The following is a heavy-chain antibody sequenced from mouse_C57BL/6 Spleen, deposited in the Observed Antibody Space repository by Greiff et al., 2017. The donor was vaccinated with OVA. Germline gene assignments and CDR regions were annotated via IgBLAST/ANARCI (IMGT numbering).Heavy chain of an antibody. CDR3: AREEYYAMDY. Sequence: EVQLQQSGPELVKPGASVKMSCKASGYTFTDYYMHWVKQSHGKSLEWIGYINPNNGGTSYNQKFKGKATLTVNKSSVTAYMELRSLTSEASAVYYCAREEYYAMDYWGQGTSVTVSS. CDR1: GYTFTDYY. V-gene: IGHV1-22*01. J-gene: IGHJ4*01. CDR2: INPNNGGT.